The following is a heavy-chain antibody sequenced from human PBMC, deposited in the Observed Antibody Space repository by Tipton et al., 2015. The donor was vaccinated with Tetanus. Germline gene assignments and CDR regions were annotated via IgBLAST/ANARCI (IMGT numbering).Heavy chain of an antibody. V-gene: IGHV4-34*01. CDR3: ARGRVRGVIKAPYFDY. D-gene: IGHD3-10*01. CDR1: GGSFSGYY. J-gene: IGHJ4*02. CDR2: INHSGST. Sequence: LRLSCAVYGGSFSGYYWSWIRQPPGKGLEWIGEINHSGSTNYNPSLKSRVTISVDTSKNQFSLKLSSVTAADTAVYYCARGRVRGVIKAPYFDYWGQGTLVTVSS.